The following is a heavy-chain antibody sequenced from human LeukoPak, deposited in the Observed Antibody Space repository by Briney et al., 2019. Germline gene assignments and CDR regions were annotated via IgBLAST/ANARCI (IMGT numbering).Heavy chain of an antibody. J-gene: IGHJ4*02. CDR3: ATGRTKWDLLNY. CDR1: GYSLTELS. CDR2: LDPADGEM. V-gene: IGHV1-24*01. D-gene: IGHD1-26*01. Sequence: GASVKVSCKVSGYSLTELSLHWVRQAPGKGLEWMEGLDPADGEMIYTQMFQGRITMTEDSSTDTAYMEMSSLRSDDTAVYYCATGRTKWDLLNYWGQGTLVTVSS.